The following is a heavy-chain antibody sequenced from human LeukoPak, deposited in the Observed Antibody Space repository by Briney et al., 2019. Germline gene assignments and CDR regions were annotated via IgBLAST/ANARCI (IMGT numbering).Heavy chain of an antibody. CDR3: ASEEGDDAFDI. V-gene: IGHV1-69*13. CDR2: IIPIFGTA. J-gene: IGHJ3*02. CDR1: GGTFSSYA. Sequence: SVKVSCKASGGTFSSYAITWVRQAPGQGLEWMGGIIPIFGTANYAQKFQGRVTITADESTSTAYMELSSLRSEDTAVYYCASEEGDDAFDIWGQGTMVTVSS. D-gene: IGHD3-16*01.